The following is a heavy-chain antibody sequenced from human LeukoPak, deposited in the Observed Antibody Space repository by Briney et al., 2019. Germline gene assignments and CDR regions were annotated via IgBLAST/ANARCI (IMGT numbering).Heavy chain of an antibody. J-gene: IGHJ4*02. CDR2: ISGSGGST. CDR1: GFTFSSYA. CDR3: AKGGYCSSTSCFQYYFDY. D-gene: IGHD2-2*01. Sequence: GGSLRLSCAASGFTFSSYAMSWVRQAPGEGLEWVSAISGSGGSTYYADSVKGRFTISRDNSKNTLYLQMNSLRAEDTAVYYCAKGGYCSSTSCFQYYFDYWGQGTLVTVSS. V-gene: IGHV3-23*01.